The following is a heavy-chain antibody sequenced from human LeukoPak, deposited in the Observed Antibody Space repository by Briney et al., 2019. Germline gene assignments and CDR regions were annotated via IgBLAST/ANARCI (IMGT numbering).Heavy chain of an antibody. Sequence: PGGSLRLSCAASGFTFGTYWMIWVRQPPGGGLEWAANINQGGSDSRYVDSVKGRFSISRDNAKNSLYLQMNSLRVEDTAVYYCARSAATVVTGFDYWGQGTLVTVSS. J-gene: IGHJ4*02. CDR2: INQGGSDS. CDR3: ARSAATVVTGFDY. CDR1: GFTFGTYW. D-gene: IGHD4-17*01. V-gene: IGHV3-7*03.